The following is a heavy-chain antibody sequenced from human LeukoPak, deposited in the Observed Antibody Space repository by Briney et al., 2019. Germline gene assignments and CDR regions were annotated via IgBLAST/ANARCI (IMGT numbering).Heavy chain of an antibody. D-gene: IGHD5-18*01. V-gene: IGHV1-18*01. Sequence: ASVKVSCKASGYTFTNYDISWVRQAPGQGLEWMGRIYAYNGNTKYAQKLQGRVTMATGTSTSTAYMELRSLRSDDTAVYFCARGYGYSYGLFDYWGQGTLVTVSS. J-gene: IGHJ4*02. CDR2: IYAYNGNT. CDR1: GYTFTNYD. CDR3: ARGYGYSYGLFDY.